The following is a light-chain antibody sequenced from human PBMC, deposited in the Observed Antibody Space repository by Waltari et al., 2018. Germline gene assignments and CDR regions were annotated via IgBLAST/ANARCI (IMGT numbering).Light chain of an antibody. CDR2: DAS. Sequence: DIQMTQSPSSLSTSVGERVTITCRASRGIDSYLNWYQQLPGRAPKLLIYDASTLQREVPTRFSGGGIGTDFTLTINNLQPEDFATYFCQQSYSPPFTFGQGTRLEI. J-gene: IGKJ5*01. CDR1: RGIDSY. CDR3: QQSYSPPFT. V-gene: IGKV1-39*01.